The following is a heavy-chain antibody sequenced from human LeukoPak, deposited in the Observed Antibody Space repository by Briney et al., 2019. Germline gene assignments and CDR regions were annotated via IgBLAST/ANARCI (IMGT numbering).Heavy chain of an antibody. CDR3: AKQGSYCMDY. CDR2: RYDGSNK. V-gene: IGHV3-30*02. J-gene: IGHJ4*02. Sequence: PGGSLRLSCAASGFTFSSYNIHWVRQAPGKGLERIRYDGSNKYFADSVKGRFTISRDNSKNTLYLQMNSLRPEDTAVYYCAKQGSYCMDYWGQGTLVTVSS. D-gene: IGHD3-10*01. CDR1: GFTFSSYN.